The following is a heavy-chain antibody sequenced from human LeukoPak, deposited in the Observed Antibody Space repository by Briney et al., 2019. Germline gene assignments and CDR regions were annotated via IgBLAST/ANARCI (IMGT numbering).Heavy chain of an antibody. CDR2: INPSGGST. CDR3: ATAEMTTVTPYYYYYYMDV. D-gene: IGHD4-11*01. J-gene: IGHJ6*03. Sequence: ASVKVSCKASGYTFTSYYMHWVRQAPGQGLEWMGIINPSGGSTSYAQKFQGRVTMTRDTSTSTVYMELSSLRSEDTAVYYCATAEMTTVTPYYYYYYMDVWGKGTTVTVSS. V-gene: IGHV1-46*01. CDR1: GYTFTSYY.